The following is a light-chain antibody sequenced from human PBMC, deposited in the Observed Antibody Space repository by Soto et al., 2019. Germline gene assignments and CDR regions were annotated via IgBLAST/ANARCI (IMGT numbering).Light chain of an antibody. Sequence: EIVVTQSPATLSVSPGERVTLSGRASQSVSSSLAWYQQRPGQAPRLLIYDTSTRAAGIAARFSGSGSGTEFTLTISSLQSEDFAVYYCQQYVHWPPGTFGQGTKVDI. CDR2: DTS. CDR3: QQYVHWPPGT. CDR1: QSVSSS. V-gene: IGKV3-15*01. J-gene: IGKJ1*01.